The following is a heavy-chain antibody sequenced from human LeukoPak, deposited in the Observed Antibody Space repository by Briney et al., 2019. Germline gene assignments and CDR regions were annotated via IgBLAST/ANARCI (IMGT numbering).Heavy chain of an antibody. D-gene: IGHD3-10*01. CDR1: GFTFSNYA. V-gene: IGHV3-23*01. CDR3: AKVGMVRGLFPRYYFDY. CDR2: ISGSGGST. J-gene: IGHJ4*02. Sequence: PGGSLRLSCAASGFTFSNYAISWVRQAPGKGLEWVSTISGSGGSTYYADSVKGRFTISRDNSKNTLYLQMNSLRAEDTAVYYCAKVGMVRGLFPRYYFDYWGQGTLVTVSS.